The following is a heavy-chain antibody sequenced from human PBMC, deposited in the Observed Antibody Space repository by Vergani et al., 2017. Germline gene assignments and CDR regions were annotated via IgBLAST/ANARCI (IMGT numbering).Heavy chain of an antibody. CDR2: IKQDGSEK. CDR1: GFTFSSYW. J-gene: IGHJ5*02. V-gene: IGHV3-7*01. CDR3: ARRYCSGGSCRYNWFAP. D-gene: IGHD2-15*01. Sequence: EVQLVESGGGLVQPGGSLRLSCAASGFTFSSYWMSWVRQAPGEGLECVANIKQDGSEKYYVDSVKGRFPISRDNAKNSLYLRMNSLRAEDTAVYYCARRYCSGGSCRYNWFAPWSQGTLVTVYS.